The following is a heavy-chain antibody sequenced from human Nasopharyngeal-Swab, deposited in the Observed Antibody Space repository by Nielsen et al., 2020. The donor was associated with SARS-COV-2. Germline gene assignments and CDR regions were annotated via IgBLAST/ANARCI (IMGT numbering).Heavy chain of an antibody. CDR1: GFTFSTYA. CDR3: ARPRRELRVYYGMDV. CDR2: ISYDGPNK. D-gene: IGHD1-7*01. J-gene: IGHJ6*02. Sequence: GGSLRLSCAASGFTFSTYAMNWVRPAPGKGLEWVAVISYDGPNKYYADSVKGRFTVSRDNSKNTLYLQMNSLRAEDTAVYYCARPRRELRVYYGMDVWGQGTTVTVSS. V-gene: IGHV3-30-3*01.